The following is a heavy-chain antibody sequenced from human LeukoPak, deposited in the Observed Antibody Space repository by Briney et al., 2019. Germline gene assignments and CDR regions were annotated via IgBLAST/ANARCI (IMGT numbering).Heavy chain of an antibody. Sequence: SETLCLTCTVSGASISRYFWSWIRQPPGKGLEWICYISYTGITSYNPSLKSRVTISLDTSKNHFSLRLRSVTAADTAVYYCAKSTPSFDSWDSWGQGTLVTVSS. CDR1: GASISRYF. D-gene: IGHD3-3*01. V-gene: IGHV4-59*12. J-gene: IGHJ4*02. CDR3: AKSTPSFDSWDS. CDR2: ISYTGIT.